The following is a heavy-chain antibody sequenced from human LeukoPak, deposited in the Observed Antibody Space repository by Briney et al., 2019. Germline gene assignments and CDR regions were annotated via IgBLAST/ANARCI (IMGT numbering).Heavy chain of an antibody. D-gene: IGHD3-22*01. Sequence: PGGSLRLSCVASGFTFSSYGMHWVRQAPGKGLEWVAFIRYDGSNKYYADSVKGRFTISRDNSKNTLYLQMNSLKTEDTAVYYCTTDPLTMIVVWGQGTLVTVSS. CDR3: TTDPLTMIVV. CDR2: IRYDGSNK. V-gene: IGHV3-30*02. J-gene: IGHJ4*02. CDR1: GFTFSSYG.